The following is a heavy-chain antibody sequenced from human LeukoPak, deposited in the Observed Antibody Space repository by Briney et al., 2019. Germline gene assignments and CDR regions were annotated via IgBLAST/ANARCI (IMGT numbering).Heavy chain of an antibody. D-gene: IGHD5-18*01. CDR1: GFTFASYA. CDR2: ITASGGST. J-gene: IGHJ4*02. Sequence: PGGSLRLSCVASGFTFASYAMSWVRRAPGKGLEWVSSITASGGSTYYADSVKGRFTISRDNAKNSLYLQMNSLRDEDTALYYCVTDTSMGGLFDYWGQGTLVTVSP. CDR3: VTDTSMGGLFDY. V-gene: IGHV3-23*01.